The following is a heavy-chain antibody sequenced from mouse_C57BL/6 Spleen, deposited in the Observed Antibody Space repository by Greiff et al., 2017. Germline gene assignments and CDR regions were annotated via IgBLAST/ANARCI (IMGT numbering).Heavy chain of an antibody. D-gene: IGHD2-3*01. Sequence: VQLKQSGPELVKPGASVKISCKASGYSFTGYYMNWVKQSPEKSLEWIGEINPSTGGTTYNQKFKAKATLTVDKSSRTAYMQLKSLTSEDSAVYYCARCPSYDGDYAGAMGYWGQGTSVTVSS. J-gene: IGHJ4*01. CDR2: INPSTGGT. CDR1: GYSFTGYY. V-gene: IGHV1-42*01. CDR3: ARCPSYDGDYAGAMGY.